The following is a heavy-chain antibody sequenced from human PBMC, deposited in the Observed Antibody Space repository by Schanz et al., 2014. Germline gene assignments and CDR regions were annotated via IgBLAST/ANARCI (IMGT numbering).Heavy chain of an antibody. CDR3: ARIGGSVFDY. CDR1: GFTFSGYS. CDR2: ISSSSSTI. J-gene: IGHJ4*02. V-gene: IGHV3-48*01. Sequence: EVQLVESGGGLVKPGGSLRLSCAASGFTFSGYSMNWVRQAPGKGLEWVAYISSSSSTIHYADSVKGRFTISRDNAKNSLYLQMNSLRAEDTAVYYCARIGGSVFDYWAQGTLVTVSS. D-gene: IGHD3-10*01.